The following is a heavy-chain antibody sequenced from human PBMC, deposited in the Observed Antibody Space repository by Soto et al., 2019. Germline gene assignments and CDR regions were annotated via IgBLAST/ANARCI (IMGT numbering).Heavy chain of an antibody. D-gene: IGHD2-15*01. CDR2: ISAYNGNT. V-gene: IGHV1-18*01. CDR3: ARLNAGYCSGGRCYEGFFDC. Sequence: ASVKVSCKASGYTFTSYGISWVRQAPGQGLEWMGWISAYNGNTNYAQKLQGRVTMTTDTSTSTAYMELRSLRSDDTAVYFCARLNAGYCSGGRCYEGFFDCWGQGTLVTVSS. CDR1: GYTFTSYG. J-gene: IGHJ4*02.